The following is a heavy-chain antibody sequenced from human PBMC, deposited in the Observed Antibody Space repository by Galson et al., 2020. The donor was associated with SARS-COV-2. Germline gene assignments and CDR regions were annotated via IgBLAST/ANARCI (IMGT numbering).Heavy chain of an antibody. CDR2: INTYGNST. Sequence: GESLKISCAASGFSFSDYWMHWVRQAPGKGLVWVSRINTYGNSTNYADSVRGRFTVSRANAKNMLYLQMNSLRAEDTAVYYCVRHSSGDYWGQGTLVTGSS. D-gene: IGHD3-22*01. J-gene: IGHJ4*02. V-gene: IGHV3-74*01. CDR3: VRHSSGDY. CDR1: GFSFSDYW.